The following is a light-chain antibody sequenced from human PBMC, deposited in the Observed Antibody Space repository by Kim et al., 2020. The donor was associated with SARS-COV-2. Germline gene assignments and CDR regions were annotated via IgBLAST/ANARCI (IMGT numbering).Light chain of an antibody. J-gene: IGLJ3*02. V-gene: IGLV4-69*01. CDR3: QTWGTGIQV. Sequence: PVLTQSPSASASLGASVKLTCTLSSGHTSSVIAWHQQQPEKGPRYLMKLHSDGSHIKGDGIPDRFSGSSSGPERYLTISSLQSEDEADYYCQTWGTGIQVFGGGTQLTVL. CDR2: LHSDGSH. CDR1: SGHTSSV.